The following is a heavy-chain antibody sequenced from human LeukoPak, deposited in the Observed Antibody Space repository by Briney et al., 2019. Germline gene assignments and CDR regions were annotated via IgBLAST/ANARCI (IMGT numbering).Heavy chain of an antibody. CDR1: GGSIISYY. Sequence: SETLSLTCTVSGGSIISYYWSWIRQPPGKGMEWIGYIYYSGSTNYNPSLKSRVTISVDTSKNQFSLKLSSVAAADTAVYYCARGPYYYYMDVWGKGTTVTVSS. V-gene: IGHV4-59*01. CDR3: ARGPYYYYMDV. CDR2: IYYSGST. J-gene: IGHJ6*03.